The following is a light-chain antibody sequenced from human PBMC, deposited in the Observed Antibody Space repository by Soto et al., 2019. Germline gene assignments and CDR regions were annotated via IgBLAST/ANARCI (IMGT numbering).Light chain of an antibody. CDR3: QQYGDSPPT. V-gene: IGKV3-20*01. CDR1: QSVSSNS. Sequence: EIVLTQSPGTLSLSPGESATLSCRASQSVSSNSLAWYRRNPGQPPSLLIYGTSTRATDIPRRFSGSGSGTDFPRTITRLEPEDFAVYFCQQYGDSPPTFGQGTKVEVK. CDR2: GTS. J-gene: IGKJ1*01.